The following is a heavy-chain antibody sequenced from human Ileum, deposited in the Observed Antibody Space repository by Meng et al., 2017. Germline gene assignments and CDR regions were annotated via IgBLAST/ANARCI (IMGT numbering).Heavy chain of an antibody. J-gene: IGHJ4*02. V-gene: IGHV3-23*01. CDR1: GFTFADYA. CDR3: ARWTYHYDF. CDR2: ISGNGAAK. Sequence: QLLESGGGLVQPGGSLILSCTGSGFTFADYASNWVRQAPGKGLEWVSAISGNGAAKLYADSAKGRFTISRDNSKNSIYMEMYTLRVEDTAIYYCARWTYHYDFWGQGTLVTVSS. D-gene: IGHD2-2*02.